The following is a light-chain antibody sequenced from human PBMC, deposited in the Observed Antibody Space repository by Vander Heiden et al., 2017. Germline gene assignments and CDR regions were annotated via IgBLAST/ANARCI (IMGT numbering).Light chain of an antibody. CDR2: AVS. V-gene: IGKV1-6*01. CDR3: LQDHVFPWT. CDR1: PDIGTD. J-gene: IGKJ1*01. Sequence: AIQMTQSPSSLSASVGDRVTITCRASPDIGTDLTWYQQKPGKAPKFLISAVSSLEGGVPSRFSGSGFGTDFTLTITSLQPEDSATYYCLQDHVFPWTLGQGTKVEVK.